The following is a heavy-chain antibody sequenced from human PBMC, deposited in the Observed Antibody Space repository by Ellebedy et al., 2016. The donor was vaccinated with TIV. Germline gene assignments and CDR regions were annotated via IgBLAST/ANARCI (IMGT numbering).Heavy chain of an antibody. J-gene: IGHJ6*02. V-gene: IGHV5-51*01. CDR3: ARLATGDPPVGMDV. Sequence: GESLKISCEVSGYSFSSLWIAWVRQMPGKGLEWMGIIFPGDSDTTYSPSFQGQVTISADKSISTAYLQWNSLKASDSAMDYCARLATGDPPVGMDVWGQGTAVTVSS. D-gene: IGHD7-27*01. CDR2: IFPGDSDT. CDR1: GYSFSSLW.